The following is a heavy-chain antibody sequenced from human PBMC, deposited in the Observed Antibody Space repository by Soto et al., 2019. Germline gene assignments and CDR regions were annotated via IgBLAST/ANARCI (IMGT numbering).Heavy chain of an antibody. CDR1: GFTFSSYS. V-gene: IGHV3-48*02. CDR2: ISRSSSTI. J-gene: IGHJ4*02. CDR3: ARSGGRITIFGVVGHAEFDY. Sequence: EVQLVESGGGLVQPGGSLRLSCAASGFTFSSYSMNWVRQAPGKGLEWVSYISRSSSTIYYADSVKGRFTISRDNAKNSLYLQMNSLRDEDTAVYYCARSGGRITIFGVVGHAEFDYWGQGTLVTVSS. D-gene: IGHD3-3*01.